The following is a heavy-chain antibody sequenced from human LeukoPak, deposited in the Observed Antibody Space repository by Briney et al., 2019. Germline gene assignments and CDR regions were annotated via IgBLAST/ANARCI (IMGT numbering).Heavy chain of an antibody. J-gene: IGHJ4*02. D-gene: IGHD3-10*01. CDR2: IYHSGST. V-gene: IGHV4-39*07. Sequence: SETLSLTCTVSGGSISSSSYYWGWIRQPPGKGLEWIGSIYHSGSTYYNPSLKSRVTISVDTSKNQFSLKLNSVTAADTAVYYCARGLGISGYWGQGTLVTVSS. CDR1: GGSISSSSYY. CDR3: ARGLGISGY.